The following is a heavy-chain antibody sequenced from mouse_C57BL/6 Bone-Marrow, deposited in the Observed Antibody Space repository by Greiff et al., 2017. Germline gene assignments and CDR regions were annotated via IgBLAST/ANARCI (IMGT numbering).Heavy chain of an antibody. D-gene: IGHD4-1*01. CDR1: GFTFSSYA. Sequence: EVMLVESGGGLVKPGGSLKLSCAASGFTFSSYAMSWVRQTPEKRLEWVATISDGGSYTYYPDNVKGRFTISRDNAKNNLYLQMSHLKSEDTATYYCARENWDFAYWGQGTLVTVSA. J-gene: IGHJ3*01. CDR3: ARENWDFAY. V-gene: IGHV5-4*01. CDR2: ISDGGSYT.